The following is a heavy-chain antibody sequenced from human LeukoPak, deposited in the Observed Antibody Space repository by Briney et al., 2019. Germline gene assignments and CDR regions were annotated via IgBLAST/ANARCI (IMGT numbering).Heavy chain of an antibody. J-gene: IGHJ4*02. CDR2: ISSSSSYI. CDR1: GFTFRSYE. Sequence: GGSLRLSCAASGFTFRSYEMNWVRQAPGKGLEWVSSISSSSSYIYYADSVKGRFTISRDNAKNSLYLQMNSLRAEDTAVYYCARDLHIDSLDYWGQGTLVTVSS. CDR3: ARDLHIDSLDY. V-gene: IGHV3-21*01.